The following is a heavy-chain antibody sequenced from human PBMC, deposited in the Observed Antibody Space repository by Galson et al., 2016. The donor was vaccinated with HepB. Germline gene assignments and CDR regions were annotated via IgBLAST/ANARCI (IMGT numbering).Heavy chain of an antibody. Sequence: VSGGSIGSNPYYWGWIRQPPGKGLEWIGSFYYRGSTYYSPSLRSRVTISADTSKNQFSLKLSSVTAADTALYYCGRSITLSVTSPFDYWGQGTLVTVSS. V-gene: IGHV4-39*01. CDR2: FYYRGST. D-gene: IGHD4-17*01. CDR1: GGSIGSNPYY. J-gene: IGHJ4*02. CDR3: GRSITLSVTSPFDY.